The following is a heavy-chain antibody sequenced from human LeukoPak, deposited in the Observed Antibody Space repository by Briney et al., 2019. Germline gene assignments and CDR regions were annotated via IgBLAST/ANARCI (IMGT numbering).Heavy chain of an antibody. CDR2: ISVSGGGT. CDR1: GFTFRNCA. V-gene: IGHV3-23*01. D-gene: IGHD5-12*01. Sequence: GGSLRLSCAASGFTFRNCAFSWVRLPPGKGLEWVSVISVSGGGTFYTDSVKGRFSISRDNSMNTLFLQLSSLRDDDTALYYCAGRCSGNDHKYYWVQCTLVTVT. J-gene: IGHJ4*02. CDR3: AGRCSGNDHKYY.